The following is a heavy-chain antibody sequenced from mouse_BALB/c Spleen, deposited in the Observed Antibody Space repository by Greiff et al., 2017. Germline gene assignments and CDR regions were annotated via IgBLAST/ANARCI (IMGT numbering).Heavy chain of an antibody. D-gene: IGHD4-1*01. J-gene: IGHJ2*01. CDR3: TRVTGTSFSFDY. CDR1: GFTFSSYT. V-gene: IGHV5-6-4*01. CDR2: ISSGGSYT. Sequence: EVKLVESGGGLVKPGGSLKLSCAASGFTFSSYTMSWVRQTPEKRLEWVATISSGGSYTYYPDSVKGRFTISRDNAKNTLYLQMSSLKSEDTAMYYCTRVTGTSFSFDYWGQGTTLTVSS.